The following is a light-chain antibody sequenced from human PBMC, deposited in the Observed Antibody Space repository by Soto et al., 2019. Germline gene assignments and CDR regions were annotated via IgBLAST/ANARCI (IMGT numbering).Light chain of an antibody. CDR1: SSDIGGSNY. Sequence: QSALTQPASVSGSPGQSITISCAGTSSDIGGSNYVSWYQQHPGKAPKLMIYGVSNRPSGVSNRFSGSKSGNMASLTISGLQAEDEADYFCYSSRSSSSTFYVFGTGTKVTVL. V-gene: IGLV2-14*03. CDR2: GVS. CDR3: YSSRSSSSTFYV. J-gene: IGLJ1*01.